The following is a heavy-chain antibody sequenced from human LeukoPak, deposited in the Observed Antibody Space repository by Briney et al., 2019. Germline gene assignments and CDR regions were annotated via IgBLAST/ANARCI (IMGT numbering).Heavy chain of an antibody. V-gene: IGHV3-69-1*01. Sequence: GGSLRLSCAVSGFIVSSDYMSWVRQAPGKGLEWVSHIRSSSETFYADSVKGRFTISRDNARNSLYLQMNNLRGEDTAIYYCARDAGNSGYGCDLWGQGTLVTVSS. CDR3: ARDAGNSGYGCDL. CDR1: GFIVSSDY. D-gene: IGHD5-12*01. J-gene: IGHJ5*02. CDR2: IRSSSET.